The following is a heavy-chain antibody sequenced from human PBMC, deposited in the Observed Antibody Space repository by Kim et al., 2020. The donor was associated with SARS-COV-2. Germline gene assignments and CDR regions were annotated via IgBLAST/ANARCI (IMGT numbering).Heavy chain of an antibody. Sequence: GSTYSNPPLRRRVTISVDTSKNQFSLKLSSVTAADTAVYYCARDLFPDIWGQGTMVTVSS. V-gene: IGHV4-39*02. D-gene: IGHD2-21*01. CDR3: ARDLFPDI. J-gene: IGHJ3*02. CDR2: GST.